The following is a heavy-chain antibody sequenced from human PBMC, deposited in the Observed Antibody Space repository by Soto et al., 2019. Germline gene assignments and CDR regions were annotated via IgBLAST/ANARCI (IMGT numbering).Heavy chain of an antibody. CDR2: ISSSSSYT. V-gene: IGHV3-21*01. CDR1: GFTFSTYS. D-gene: IGHD6-6*01. CDR3: ARVASSIAARRSFDY. J-gene: IGHJ4*02. Sequence: GGSLRLSCVGSGFTFSTYSINWVRQAPGKGLEWVSSISSSSSYTNYADSVKGRFTISRDNAKNSLYLQMNSLRAEDTAVYYCARVASSIAARRSFDYWGQGTLVTVSS.